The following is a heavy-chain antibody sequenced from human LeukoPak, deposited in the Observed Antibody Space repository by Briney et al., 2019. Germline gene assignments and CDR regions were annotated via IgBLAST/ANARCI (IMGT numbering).Heavy chain of an antibody. J-gene: IGHJ6*03. CDR3: ARDYAGYCSSTSCYGGYYYYMDV. D-gene: IGHD2-2*01. Sequence: PSETLSLTCTVSGDSISNYYWSWIRQPPGKGLEWIGYIYYSGSTNYNPSLKSRVTISVDTSKNQFSLKLSSVTAADTAVYYCARDYAGYCSSTSCYGGYYYYMDVWGKGTTVTVSS. CDR1: GDSISNYY. V-gene: IGHV4-59*01. CDR2: IYYSGST.